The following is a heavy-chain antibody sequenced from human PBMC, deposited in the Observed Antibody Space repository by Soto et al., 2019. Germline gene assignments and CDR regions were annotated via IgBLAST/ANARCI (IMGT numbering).Heavy chain of an antibody. CDR3: TTVYDSTVWSFWFDP. V-gene: IGHV3-49*03. D-gene: IGHD3-22*01. CDR1: GFTFGDYA. J-gene: IGHJ5*02. CDR2: IRSKAYGGTT. Sequence: PVGSLRLSCATSGFTFGDYAMGWFRQAPGKGLEWVGHIRSKAYGGTTNLAASVKGRFTISRDDSKSIAYLQMNSLKSEDTAVYCCTTVYDSTVWSFWFDPWGQGALVTVSS.